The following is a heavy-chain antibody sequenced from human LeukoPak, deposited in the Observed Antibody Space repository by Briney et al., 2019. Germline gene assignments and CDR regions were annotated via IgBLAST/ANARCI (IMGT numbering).Heavy chain of an antibody. Sequence: PSETLSLTCTVSGVSMKNIIWWTWVRQSPGKGLEWIGQIYHSGTANYNPSLKDRVTMSADTSRNHVSLTLNSVTAADTAVYYCARDSGTTGEVKFDPWGQGTLVTVSS. J-gene: IGHJ5*02. V-gene: IGHV4-4*02. CDR3: ARDSGTTGEVKFDP. CDR2: IYHSGTA. D-gene: IGHD3-10*01. CDR1: GVSMKNIIW.